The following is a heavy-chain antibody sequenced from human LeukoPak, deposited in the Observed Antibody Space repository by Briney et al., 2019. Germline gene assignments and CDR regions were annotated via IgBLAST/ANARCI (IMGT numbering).Heavy chain of an antibody. V-gene: IGHV3-23*01. Sequence: GGSPRLSCAASGFTFSSYAMTWVRQAPGKGLEWVSGISGGNGATYYADSVKGRFTISTDNSKNTLYLQMNSLRVEDTAVYYCAKSYYYGSGSPSLDYWGQGTLVTVSS. CDR3: AKSYYYGSGSPSLDY. CDR1: GFTFSSYA. CDR2: ISGGNGAT. J-gene: IGHJ4*02. D-gene: IGHD3-10*01.